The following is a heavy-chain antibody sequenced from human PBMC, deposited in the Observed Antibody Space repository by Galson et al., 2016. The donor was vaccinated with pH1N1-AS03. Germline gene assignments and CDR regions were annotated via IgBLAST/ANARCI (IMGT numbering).Heavy chain of an antibody. CDR1: GASISSYY. J-gene: IGHJ4*02. D-gene: IGHD6-19*01. Sequence: SETLSLTCTVSGASISSYYWTWIRQAPGKGLEWIGYISNSGTTNYNPSLKSRVTISVDTSKNQFSLMVKSITAADTAVYYCASAERPGIAVAPFDYWGQGTLVTVS. CDR2: ISNSGTT. V-gene: IGHV4-59*01. CDR3: ASAERPGIAVAPFDY.